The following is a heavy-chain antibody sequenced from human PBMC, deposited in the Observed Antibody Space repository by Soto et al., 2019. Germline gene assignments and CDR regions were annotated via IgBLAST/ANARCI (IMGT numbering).Heavy chain of an antibody. V-gene: IGHV1-69*01. CDR1: CVMFKSRD. CDR3: ATSEGRDGYSFAY. CDR2: IIPMFGTP. J-gene: IGHJ4*02. Sequence: GASVKASWEDCCVMFKSRDRRWVRQAPGQGLEWMGGIIPMFGTPHYAEKFQDRVTITADESTGTAYLELSSLTSEDTAVYYCATSEGRDGYSFAYWGPGTLVTVSS. D-gene: IGHD5-12*01.